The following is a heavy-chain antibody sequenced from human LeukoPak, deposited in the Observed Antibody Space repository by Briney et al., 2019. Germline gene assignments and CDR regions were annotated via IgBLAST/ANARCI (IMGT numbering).Heavy chain of an antibody. V-gene: IGHV1-2*02. J-gene: IGHJ3*02. Sequence: ASVKVSCKASGYTFTGYYMHWVRQAPGQGLEWMGWINPNSGGTNYAQKFQGRVTMTGDTSISTAYMELSRLRSDDTAVYYCARAAVAGPNDAFDIWGQGTMVTVSS. CDR3: ARAAVAGPNDAFDI. D-gene: IGHD6-19*01. CDR2: INPNSGGT. CDR1: GYTFTGYY.